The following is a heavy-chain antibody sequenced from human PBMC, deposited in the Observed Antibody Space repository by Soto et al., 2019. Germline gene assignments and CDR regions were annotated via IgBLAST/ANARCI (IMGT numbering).Heavy chain of an antibody. CDR3: ARARFRAYGPFDP. CDR2: INPNSGGT. CDR1: GYTVTGYY. J-gene: IGHJ5*01. Sequence: ASVKVSYKASGYTVTGYYMHWVRQAPGQGLERMGWINPNSGGTNYAQKFQGWVTMTRDTSISTAYMELSRLRSDDTAVYYCARARFRAYGPFDPLCLEALVTVSS. D-gene: IGHD3-10*01. V-gene: IGHV1-2*04.